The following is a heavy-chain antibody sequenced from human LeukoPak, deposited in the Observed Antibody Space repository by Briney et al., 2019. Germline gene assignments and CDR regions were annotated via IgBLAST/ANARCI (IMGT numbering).Heavy chain of an antibody. CDR1: GFTFSSYW. CDR3: ARLSMAIAARRLWFDP. V-gene: IGHV3-66*01. D-gene: IGHD6-6*01. J-gene: IGHJ5*02. Sequence: GGSLRLSCAASGFTFSSYWMSWVRQAPGKGLEWVSVIYSGGSTYYADSVKGRFTISRDNSKNTLYLQMNSLRAEDTAVYYCARLSMAIAARRLWFDPWGQGTLVTVSS. CDR2: IYSGGST.